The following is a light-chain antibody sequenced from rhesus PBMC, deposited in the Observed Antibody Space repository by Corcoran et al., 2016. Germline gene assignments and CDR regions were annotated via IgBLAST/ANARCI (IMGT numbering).Light chain of an antibody. CDR1: QGISNN. CDR3: QHGYGTPFT. J-gene: IGKJ3*01. CDR2: YAS. Sequence: DIQMTQSPSSLSASVGDTVTITCRASQGISNNLAWYQQKPGKVPKLLIYYASTLQSGVQTRFSGSGSGTDFTLTISSLQPEDFATYYCQHGYGTPFTFGPGTKLDIK. V-gene: IGKV1S15*01.